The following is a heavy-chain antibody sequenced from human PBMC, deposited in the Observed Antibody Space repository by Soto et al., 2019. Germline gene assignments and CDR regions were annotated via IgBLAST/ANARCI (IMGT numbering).Heavy chain of an antibody. CDR3: ARDSFGSGRAFYYYYYMDA. CDR1: GYTFTSYY. D-gene: IGHD3-10*01. Sequence: GASVKVSCKASGYTFTSYYMHWVRQAPGQGLEWMGIINPSGGSTSYAQKFQGRVTMTRDTSTSTVYMELSSLRSEDTAVYYCARDSFGSGRAFYYYYYMDAWGKGTTVTVSS. CDR2: INPSGGST. V-gene: IGHV1-46*03. J-gene: IGHJ6*03.